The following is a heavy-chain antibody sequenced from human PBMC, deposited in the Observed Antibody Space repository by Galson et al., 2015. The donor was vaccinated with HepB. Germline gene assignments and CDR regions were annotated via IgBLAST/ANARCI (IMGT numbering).Heavy chain of an antibody. CDR2: IGTAGDP. CDR1: GFTFSSYD. V-gene: IGHV3-13*05. D-gene: IGHD3-22*01. CDR3: ARGTYYYDSSGYYRHDAFDI. Sequence: SLRLSCAASGFTFSSYDMHWVRQATGKGLEWVSAIGTAGDPYYPGSVKGRFTISRENAKNSLYLQMNSQRAGDTAVYYCARGTYYYDSSGYYRHDAFDIWGQGTMVTVSS. J-gene: IGHJ3*02.